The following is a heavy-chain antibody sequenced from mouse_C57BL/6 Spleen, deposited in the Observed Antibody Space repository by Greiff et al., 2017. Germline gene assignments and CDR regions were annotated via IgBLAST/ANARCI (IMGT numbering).Heavy chain of an antibody. J-gene: IGHJ2*01. CDR1: GYTFTSYW. D-gene: IGHD2-3*01. Sequence: VQLQQSGAELANPGASVKLSCKASGYTFTSYWMHWVKQRPGQGLEWIGYINPSSGYPKYNQKFKAKATLTADKSSSTAYMQLSSLTYEDSAVYYCAIDGHYYFDYWGQGTTLTVSS. V-gene: IGHV1-7*01. CDR3: AIDGHYYFDY. CDR2: INPSSGYP.